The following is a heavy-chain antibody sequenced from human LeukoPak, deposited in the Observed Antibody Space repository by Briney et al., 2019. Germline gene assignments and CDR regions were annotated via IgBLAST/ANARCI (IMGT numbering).Heavy chain of an antibody. J-gene: IGHJ4*02. V-gene: IGHV3-7*01. CDR1: GFTFSSYW. Sequence: GGSLRLSCAASGFTFSSYWMSWVRQAPGKGLEWVANIKQDGSEKYYVDSVKGRFTISRDNAKNSLYLQMNSLRAEDTAVYYCARDADIVVVVAAIDYWGQGTLVTVSS. CDR3: ARDADIVVVVAAIDY. D-gene: IGHD2-15*01. CDR2: IKQDGSEK.